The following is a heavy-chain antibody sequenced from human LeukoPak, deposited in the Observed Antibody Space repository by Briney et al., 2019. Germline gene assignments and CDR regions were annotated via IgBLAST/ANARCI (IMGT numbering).Heavy chain of an antibody. CDR2: IYYSGST. Sequence: SETLSLTCTVSGGSIRSYYGRWIRQPPRKGREWSGYIYYSGSTNHNPPLKSRVNISIDTSKNQFSPNVSSVTAADTAVYYCARASPLGELLIEPWGQGTLVTVSS. CDR1: GGSIRSYY. J-gene: IGHJ5*02. D-gene: IGHD1-26*01. V-gene: IGHV4-59*01. CDR3: ARASPLGELLIEP.